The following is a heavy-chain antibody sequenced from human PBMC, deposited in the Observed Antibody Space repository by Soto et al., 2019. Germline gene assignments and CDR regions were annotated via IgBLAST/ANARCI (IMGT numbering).Heavy chain of an antibody. V-gene: IGHV3-33*01. CDR3: ARDKTFGGTIGSAFDS. CDR1: GFTFNNYG. J-gene: IGHJ4*02. CDR2: IWYDASHK. D-gene: IGHD3-16*01. Sequence: QVQVVESGGGVVQPGTSLRLSCAASGFTFNNYGMHWVCQAPGKGLEWVAVIWYDASHKYYADSVKGRFTISRDNSKNTLYLQMSSPRGEDTAVYYCARDKTFGGTIGSAFDSWGQGTLVTVSS.